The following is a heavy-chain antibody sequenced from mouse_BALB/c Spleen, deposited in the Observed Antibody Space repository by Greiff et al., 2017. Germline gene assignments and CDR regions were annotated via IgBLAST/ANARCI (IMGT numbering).Heavy chain of an antibody. J-gene: IGHJ2*01. D-gene: IGHD2-3*01. CDR1: GYTFTSYW. V-gene: IGHV1S81*02. Sequence: QVQLQQPGAELVKPGASVKLSCKASGYTFTSYWMHWVKQRPGQGLEWIGEINPSNGRTNYNEKFKSKATLTVDKSSSTAYMQLSSLTSEDSAVYYCARSEDGYFYYFDYWGQGTTLTVSS. CDR3: ARSEDGYFYYFDY. CDR2: INPSNGRT.